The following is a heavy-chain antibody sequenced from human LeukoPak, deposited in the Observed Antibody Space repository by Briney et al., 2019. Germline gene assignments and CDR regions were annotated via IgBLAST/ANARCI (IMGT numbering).Heavy chain of an antibody. CDR3: ARSSESYDSSGYYSYYFDY. V-gene: IGHV4-59*01. J-gene: IGHJ4*02. Sequence: ASETLSLTCTVSGGSISSYYWSWIRQPPGKGLEWIRYIYYSGSTNYNPSLKSRVTISVDTSKNQFSLKLSSVTAADTAVYYCARSSESYDSSGYYSYYFDYWGQGTLVTVSS. D-gene: IGHD3-22*01. CDR1: GGSISSYY. CDR2: IYYSGST.